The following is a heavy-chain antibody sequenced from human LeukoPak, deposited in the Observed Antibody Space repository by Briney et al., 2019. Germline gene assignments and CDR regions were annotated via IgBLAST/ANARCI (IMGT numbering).Heavy chain of an antibody. Sequence: GRSLRLSCAASGFTFSTYAIHWVRQAPGKGLEWVAAIWYDGSNQYYPDPVKGRLSISRDNSKNTLYLQMSSLRAEDTAVYYCAKDPPLYYWGQGTLVTVSS. D-gene: IGHD3-10*01. J-gene: IGHJ4*02. CDR3: AKDPPLYY. CDR2: IWYDGSNQ. CDR1: GFTFSTYA. V-gene: IGHV3-33*06.